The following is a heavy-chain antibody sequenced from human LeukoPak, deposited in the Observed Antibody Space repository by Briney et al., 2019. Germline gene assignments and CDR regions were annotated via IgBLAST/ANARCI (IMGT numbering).Heavy chain of an antibody. Sequence: SETLSLTCNVSGGSISSYYWNWIRQSPGTELEWIGYIHYSGSTSYNPSLKSRVTISIDTSKNQFSLQLTSVTAADTAVYYCARHTSYGHFDYWGQGALVTVSS. CDR2: IHYSGST. CDR3: ARHTSYGHFDY. D-gene: IGHD3-10*01. J-gene: IGHJ4*02. CDR1: GGSISSYY. V-gene: IGHV4-59*08.